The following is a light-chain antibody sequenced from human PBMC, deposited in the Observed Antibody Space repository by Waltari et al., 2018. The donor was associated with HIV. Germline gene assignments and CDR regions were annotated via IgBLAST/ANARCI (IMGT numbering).Light chain of an antibody. J-gene: IGKJ2*01. CDR3: QQYFSHPYT. CDR2: WAS. Sequence: DILMTQSPDSLAVSLGERATLSCKPSQGVFYTSNKKNYIAWYQQKAGQPPKLLVFWASTRESGVPDRFSGSGSGTDFTLTISSLQPEDVAVYYCQQYFSHPYTFGRGTKLEIK. CDR1: QGVFYTSNKKNY. V-gene: IGKV4-1*01.